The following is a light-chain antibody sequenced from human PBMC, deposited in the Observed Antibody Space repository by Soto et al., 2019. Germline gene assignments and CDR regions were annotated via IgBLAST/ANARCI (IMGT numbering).Light chain of an antibody. CDR3: LQDYNYPRA. CDR1: QGIRND. Sequence: AIQMTQSPSSLSASVGDRVTITCRASQGIRNDLVWYQQKPGKAPKVLIYAASSLQSGDPSRFSGSGSGTDFTLTISSLQPEDFAPYYCLQDYNYPRAFGQGTKVEFK. CDR2: AAS. J-gene: IGKJ1*01. V-gene: IGKV1-6*01.